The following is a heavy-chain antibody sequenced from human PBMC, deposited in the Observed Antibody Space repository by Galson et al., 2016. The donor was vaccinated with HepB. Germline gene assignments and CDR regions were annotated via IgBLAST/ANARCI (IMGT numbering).Heavy chain of an antibody. J-gene: IGHJ6*02. D-gene: IGHD3-10*01. Sequence: CAISGVSVSSNNAAWNWTRQSPSRGLEWLGLTYYRSKWYNDYAVSVKSRITVNPDTSKNQFSLHVNSVTPEDTAVYYCARAWGRGRYYYSSGNLNLVGGLDVWGQGTTVSVSS. V-gene: IGHV6-1*01. CDR2: TYYRSKWYN. CDR3: ARAWGRGRYYYSSGNLNLVGGLDV. CDR1: GVSVSSNNAA.